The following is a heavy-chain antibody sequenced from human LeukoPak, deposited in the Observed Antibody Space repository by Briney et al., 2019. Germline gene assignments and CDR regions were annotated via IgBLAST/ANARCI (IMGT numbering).Heavy chain of an antibody. D-gene: IGHD3-22*01. CDR1: GYSFSSYW. V-gene: IGHV5-10-1*01. CDR3: VRNRYYYDFSGYYVDY. J-gene: IGHJ4*02. Sequence: GESLKISCKGSGYSFSSYWISWVRQMPGKGLERMGSIDPSDSYTNCSPSFQGHVTISTDKSISTAYLQWSSLRASDTAMYYCVRNRYYYDFSGYYVDYWGQGTLVTVSS. CDR2: IDPSDSYT.